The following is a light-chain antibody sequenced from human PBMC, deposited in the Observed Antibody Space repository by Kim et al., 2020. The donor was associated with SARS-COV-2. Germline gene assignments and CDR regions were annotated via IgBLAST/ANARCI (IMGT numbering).Light chain of an antibody. CDR1: SSNIGAGYD. Sequence: GQRVTISCTGRSSNIGAGYDVHWYQQLPGTAPKLLIYGNSNRPSGVPNRFSGSKSGTSASLAITGLQAEDEADYYCQSYDSSLRGVFGGGTQLTVL. V-gene: IGLV1-40*01. J-gene: IGLJ2*01. CDR2: GNS. CDR3: QSYDSSLRGV.